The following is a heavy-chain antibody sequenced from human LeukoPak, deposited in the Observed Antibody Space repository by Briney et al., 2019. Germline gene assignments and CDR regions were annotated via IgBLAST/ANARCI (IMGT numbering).Heavy chain of an antibody. D-gene: IGHD4/OR15-4a*01. J-gene: IGHJ4*02. Sequence: GGSLRLSCAASGFTFDDYAMHWVRQAGKGLEWVSGISWNSGSIGYADSVKGRFTISRDNGKNSLDLQMNSLRADDTAFYYCARDTLGEGEDANYAVYYFDYWGQGTVVTVSS. CDR3: ARDTLGEGEDANYAVYYFDY. CDR2: ISWNSGSI. V-gene: IGHV3-9*01. CDR1: GFTFDDYA.